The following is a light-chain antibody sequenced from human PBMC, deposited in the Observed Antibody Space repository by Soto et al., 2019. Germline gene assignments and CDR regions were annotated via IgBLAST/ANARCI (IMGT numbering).Light chain of an antibody. CDR3: QQVNSYPPAN. Sequence: DIQMTQSPSTLSASVVDRFTITCRACHSISRWLAWYQQKPGKAPKLLIYAASTLQSGVPSRFSGSGSGTEFTLTISSLQPEDFATYYCQQVNSYPPANFGQGTRLEIK. V-gene: IGKV1-5*01. CDR1: HSISRW. J-gene: IGKJ5*01. CDR2: AAS.